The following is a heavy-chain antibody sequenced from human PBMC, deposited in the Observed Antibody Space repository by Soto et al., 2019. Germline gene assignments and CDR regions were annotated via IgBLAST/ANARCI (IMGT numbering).Heavy chain of an antibody. Sequence: EVQLEESGGGLVQPGGSLRLSCVVSGFTVSRNYMSWVRQAPGKGLEWVSVIYSGGSTYYAESVKGRFTISRHNSKNTLYLQMNSLRAEDTAVYYCARGGNRNYYWGQGTLVTVSS. CDR2: IYSGGST. D-gene: IGHD4-4*01. V-gene: IGHV3-53*04. CDR3: ARGGNRNYY. J-gene: IGHJ4*02. CDR1: GFTVSRNY.